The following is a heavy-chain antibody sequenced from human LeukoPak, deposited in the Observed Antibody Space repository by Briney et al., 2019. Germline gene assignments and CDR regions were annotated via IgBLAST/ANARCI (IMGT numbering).Heavy chain of an antibody. CDR3: AADSKWGLLSYSNDY. D-gene: IGHD1-26*01. J-gene: IGHJ4*02. CDR1: GGTFSSYA. V-gene: IGHV1-69*01. CDR2: IIPIFGTA. Sequence: ASVKVSCKASGGTFSSYAISWVRQAPGQGLEWMGGIIPIFGTANYAQKFQGRVTITADESTSTAYMELSSLRSEDTAVYYCAADSKWGLLSYSNDYWGQGTLVTVSS.